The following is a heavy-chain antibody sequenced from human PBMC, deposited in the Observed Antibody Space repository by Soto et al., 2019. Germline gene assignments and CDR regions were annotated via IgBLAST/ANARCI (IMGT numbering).Heavy chain of an antibody. V-gene: IGHV3-23*01. CDR1: GFTFRNYA. Sequence: EVQLLESGGGLVQPGGSLRLSCAASGFTFRNYAMSWVRQAPGKGLEWVSGISGRGGRIYYSDSVKGRFTISRDNSENTLYLQINGMRVEDMAVYYCAREAPGFGEPQSADADSYSYYSYMDVWGKGTRVTVSS. J-gene: IGHJ6*03. CDR2: ISGRGGRI. D-gene: IGHD3-10*01. CDR3: AREAPGFGEPQSADADSYSYYSYMDV.